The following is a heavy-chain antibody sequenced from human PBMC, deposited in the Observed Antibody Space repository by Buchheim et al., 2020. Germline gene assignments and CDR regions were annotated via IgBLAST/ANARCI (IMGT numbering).Heavy chain of an antibody. Sequence: QLQLQESGPGLVKPSETLSLTCTVSGGSISSNGYYWGWIRQPPGQGLEWIGSIYYSGATYYNPSLKSRVTISVDTSKNQFSLKLSSVTAADTAVYFCASRYSYGYYYHGMDVWGQGTT. V-gene: IGHV4-39*01. D-gene: IGHD5-18*01. CDR1: GGSISSNGYY. CDR3: ASRYSYGYYYHGMDV. CDR2: IYYSGAT. J-gene: IGHJ6*02.